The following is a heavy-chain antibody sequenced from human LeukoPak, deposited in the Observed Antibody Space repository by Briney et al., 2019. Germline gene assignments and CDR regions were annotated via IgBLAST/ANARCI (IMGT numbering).Heavy chain of an antibody. V-gene: IGHV4-34*01. Sequence: PSETLSLTCAVYGGSFSGYYWSWIRQPPGKGLEWIGEINHSGSTNYNPSLKSRVTISVDTSKNQCSLKLSSVTAADTAVHYCASLAAAGPIDYWGQGTLVTVSS. CDR1: GGSFSGYY. J-gene: IGHJ4*02. CDR3: ASLAAAGPIDY. CDR2: INHSGST. D-gene: IGHD6-13*01.